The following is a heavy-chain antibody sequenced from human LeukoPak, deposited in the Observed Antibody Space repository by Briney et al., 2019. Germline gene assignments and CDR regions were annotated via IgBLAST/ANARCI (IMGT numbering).Heavy chain of an antibody. CDR3: AREGGRFTMVRGVIPHGFDP. D-gene: IGHD3-10*01. CDR1: GGTFSSYA. Sequence: ASVKVSCKASGGTFSSYAISWVRQAPGQGLEWMGWINTNTGNPTYAQGFTGRFVFSLDTSVSTAYLQISSLKAEDTAMYYCAREGGRFTMVRGVIPHGFDPWGQGTLVTVSS. V-gene: IGHV7-4-1*02. CDR2: INTNTGNP. J-gene: IGHJ5*02.